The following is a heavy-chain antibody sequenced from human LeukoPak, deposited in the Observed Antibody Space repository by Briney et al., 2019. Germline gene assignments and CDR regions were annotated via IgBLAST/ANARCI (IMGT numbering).Heavy chain of an antibody. CDR1: GGSISSSSYY. V-gene: IGHV4-39*07. Sequence: SETLSLTCTVSGGSISSSSYYWGWIRQPPGKGLEWIGSIYYSGSTYYNPSLKSRVTISVDTSKNQFSLKLSSVTAADTAVYYCARASETEYLTTLFDYWGQGTLVTVSS. CDR2: IYYSGST. D-gene: IGHD4-17*01. J-gene: IGHJ4*02. CDR3: ARASETEYLTTLFDY.